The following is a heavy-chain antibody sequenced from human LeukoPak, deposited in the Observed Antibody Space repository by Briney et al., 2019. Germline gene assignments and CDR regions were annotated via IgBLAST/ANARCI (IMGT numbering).Heavy chain of an antibody. D-gene: IGHD3-22*01. Sequence: GGSLRLSCAASGFTFSSYAMSWVRQAPGKGLEWVSEIGGGGSTTYYADSVKGRFTISRDNSKNTLYLQMNSLGAEDTAVYYCAKVPHYYYDSSGYYSDYWGQGTLVTVSS. CDR3: AKVPHYYYDSSGYYSDY. CDR1: GFTFSSYA. J-gene: IGHJ4*02. CDR2: IGGGGSTT. V-gene: IGHV3-23*01.